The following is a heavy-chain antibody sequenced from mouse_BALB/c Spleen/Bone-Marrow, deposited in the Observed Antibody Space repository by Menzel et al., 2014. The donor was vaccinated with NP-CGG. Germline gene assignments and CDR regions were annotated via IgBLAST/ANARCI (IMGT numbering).Heavy chain of an antibody. CDR3: ARVTAATSYYAMDF. V-gene: IGHV14-3*02. Sequence: VQLKDSGAELVEPGASVKLSCTGSGFNIKDTYIHWMKQRPEQGLEWIGMIDPANGYTKYDPKFQAKATITTDTFPNTSYLQLSSLAPEDSAVYYCARVTAATSYYAMDFWGQGTSVTVSS. CDR1: GFNIKDTY. D-gene: IGHD1-2*01. J-gene: IGHJ4*01. CDR2: IDPANGYT.